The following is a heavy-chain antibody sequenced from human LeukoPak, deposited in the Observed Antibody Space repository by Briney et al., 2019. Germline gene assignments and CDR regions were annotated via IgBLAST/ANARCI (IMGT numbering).Heavy chain of an antibody. CDR2: IYTSGST. J-gene: IGHJ1*01. CDR1: GGSISSYY. D-gene: IGHD3-22*01. V-gene: IGHV4-4*07. CDR3: ARDHRRYYDSSGSEYFQH. Sequence: PSETLSLTCTLSGGSISSYYWSWIRQPAGKGLKWIGRIYTSGSTNYNPSLKSRVTMSVDTSKNRFSLKLSSVSAADTAVYYCARDHRRYYDSSGSEYFQHWGQGTLVTLSS.